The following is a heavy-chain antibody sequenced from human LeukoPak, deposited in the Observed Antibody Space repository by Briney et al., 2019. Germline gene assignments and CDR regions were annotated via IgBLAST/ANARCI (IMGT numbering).Heavy chain of an antibody. V-gene: IGHV4-34*01. CDR2: IHHSGST. CDR3: ARVGTYYDFWSGNYTKPIDY. CDR1: GGSFSGYY. Sequence: SETLLLSFAVYGGSFSGYYCSWIPQPPAKGLGWIGEIHHSGSTNGKPTLKSRVTISVDTSKDQFSPKLSSVTAADTAVYYCARVGTYYDFWSGNYTKPIDYWGQGTLVTVSS. J-gene: IGHJ4*02. D-gene: IGHD3-3*01.